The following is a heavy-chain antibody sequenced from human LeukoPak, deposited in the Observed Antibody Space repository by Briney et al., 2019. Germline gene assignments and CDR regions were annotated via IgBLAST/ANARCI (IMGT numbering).Heavy chain of an antibody. CDR3: ARYPDLRGSSGRNWFDP. D-gene: IGHD3-22*01. CDR1: GGSISSYY. V-gene: IGHV4-4*07. CDR2: IYTSGST. Sequence: SETVSLTCSVSGGSISSYYWSWIRQPAGKGLEWIGRIYTSGSTNYNPSLKSRVTMSVDTSKNQFSLKLSSVTAAVTAVYYCARYPDLRGSSGRNWFDPWGQGTLVTVSS. J-gene: IGHJ5*02.